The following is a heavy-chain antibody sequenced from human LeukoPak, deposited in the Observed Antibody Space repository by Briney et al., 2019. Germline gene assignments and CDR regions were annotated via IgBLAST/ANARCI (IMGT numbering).Heavy chain of an antibody. CDR2: INHSGST. J-gene: IGHJ5*02. V-gene: IGHV4-34*01. CDR1: GFTVSDNY. CDR3: ARGRMGRFDP. Sequence: GSLRLSCAASGFTVSDNYMSWIRQPPGKGLEWIGEINHSGSTNYNPSLKSRVTISVDTSKNQFSLKLSSVTAADTAVYYCARGRMGRFDPWGQGTLVTVSS.